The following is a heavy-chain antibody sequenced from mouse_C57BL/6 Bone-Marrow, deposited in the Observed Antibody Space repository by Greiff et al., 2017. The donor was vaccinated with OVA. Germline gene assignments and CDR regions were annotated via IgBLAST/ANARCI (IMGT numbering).Heavy chain of an antibody. V-gene: IGHV1-85*01. CDR3: AYYYGSRNYAMDY. CDR1: GYTFTRYD. J-gene: IGHJ4*01. D-gene: IGHD1-1*01. Sequence: QVQLQQSGPELVKPGASVKLSCKASGYTFTRYDINWVKQRPGQGLEWIGWIYPRDGSTKYNEKFKGNATLTVDTSSSTAYMELHSLTSEDSAVYFCAYYYGSRNYAMDYWGQGTSVTVSS. CDR2: IYPRDGST.